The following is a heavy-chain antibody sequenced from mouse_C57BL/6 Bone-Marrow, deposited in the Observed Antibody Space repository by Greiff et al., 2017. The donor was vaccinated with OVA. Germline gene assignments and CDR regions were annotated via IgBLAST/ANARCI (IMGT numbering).Heavy chain of an antibody. V-gene: IGHV1-69*01. CDR2: IDPSDSYT. Sequence: QVQLKQPGAELVMPGASVKLSCKASGYTFTSYWMHWVKQRPGQGLEWIGEIDPSDSYTNYNQKFKGKSTLTVDKSSSTAYMQLSSLTSEDSAVYYCAREDYDYESYAMDYWGQGTSVTVSS. CDR3: AREDYDYESYAMDY. D-gene: IGHD2-4*01. J-gene: IGHJ4*01. CDR1: GYTFTSYW.